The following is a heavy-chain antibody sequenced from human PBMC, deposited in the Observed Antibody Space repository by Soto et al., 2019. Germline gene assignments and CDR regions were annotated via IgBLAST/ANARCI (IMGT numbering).Heavy chain of an antibody. CDR2: IYYSGST. V-gene: IGHV4-31*03. CDR3: ASHEMTYYDFWSGYTSGYYGMGV. Sequence: SETLPLTCTVSGGSISSGGYYWSWIRQHPGKGLEWIGYIYYSGSTYYNPSLKSRVTISVDTSKNQFSLKLSSVTAADTAVYYCASHEMTYYDFWSGYTSGYYGMGVWGQGTTVTVSS. J-gene: IGHJ6*02. D-gene: IGHD3-3*01. CDR1: GGSISSGGYY.